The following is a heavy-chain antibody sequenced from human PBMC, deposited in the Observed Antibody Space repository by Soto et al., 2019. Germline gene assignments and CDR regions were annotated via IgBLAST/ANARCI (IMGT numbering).Heavy chain of an antibody. Sequence: GGSLRLSCAASGFTFSSYSMNWVRQAPGKGLEWVSYISSSSSIIYYADSVKGRFTISRDNAKNSLYLQMNSLRAEDTAAYFCARDVGGVYGLSFDYWGQGTLVTVSS. D-gene: IGHD2-15*01. CDR1: GFTFSSYS. V-gene: IGHV3-48*01. J-gene: IGHJ4*02. CDR3: ARDVGGVYGLSFDY. CDR2: ISSSSSII.